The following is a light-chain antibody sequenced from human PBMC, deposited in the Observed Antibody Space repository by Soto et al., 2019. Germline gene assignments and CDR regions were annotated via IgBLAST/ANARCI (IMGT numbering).Light chain of an antibody. J-gene: IGLJ2*01. CDR3: CSYAGSSTFV. CDR2: EGS. CDR1: SSDVGSYNL. V-gene: IGLV2-23*03. Sequence: QSVLTQPASVSGSPGQSITISCTGTSSDVGSYNLVSWYQQHPRKAPKLMIYEGSKRPSGVSNRFSGSKSGNTASLTISGLQAEDEADYYCCSYAGSSTFVFGGGTKLTVL.